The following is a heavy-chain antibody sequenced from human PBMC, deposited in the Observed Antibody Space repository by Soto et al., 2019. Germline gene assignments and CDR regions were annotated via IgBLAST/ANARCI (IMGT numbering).Heavy chain of an antibody. CDR1: GASVSSGSYF. Sequence: QVQLQESGPGLVEPSETLSLTCTVSGASVSSGSYFWSWIRQPPGKGLEWIAYIYSSGSTNYNPSLKCRVTISVDTSKNQFSLRLSSVTAADTAVYYCARGPRTGVGGGDYWGQGTLVTVSS. CDR3: ARGPRTGVGGGDY. V-gene: IGHV4-61*01. CDR2: IYSSGST. D-gene: IGHD7-27*01. J-gene: IGHJ4*02.